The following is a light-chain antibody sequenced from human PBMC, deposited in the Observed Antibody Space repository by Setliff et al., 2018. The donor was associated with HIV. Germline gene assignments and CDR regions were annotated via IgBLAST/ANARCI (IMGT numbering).Light chain of an antibody. CDR3: CSYAGSSTLT. V-gene: IGLV2-23*02. CDR2: DVN. CDR1: SSDIGGYGL. J-gene: IGLJ2*01. Sequence: QSALTQPASVSGSPGQSITISFTGSSSDIGGYGLVSWYQQHPGRAPKLIIYDVNKWPSGISNRFSGSKSGNTASLTISGLQSDDEADYYCCSYAGSSTLTFGRGTKVTVL.